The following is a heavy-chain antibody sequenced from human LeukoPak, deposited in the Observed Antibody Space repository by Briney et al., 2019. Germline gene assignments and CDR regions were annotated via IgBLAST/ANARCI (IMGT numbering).Heavy chain of an antibody. J-gene: IGHJ4*02. CDR2: INPDGTAA. Sequence: GGSLRLSCAASGFSFSNFWMHWVRQVPGMGLVWVSQINPDGTAALYADSVKGRFTISRDNAKSTLYLEMNTLRADDTAVYYCAEGSNFAFDNWGQGILVTVSS. CDR3: AEGSNFAFDN. CDR1: GFSFSNFW. V-gene: IGHV3-74*01. D-gene: IGHD1-1*01.